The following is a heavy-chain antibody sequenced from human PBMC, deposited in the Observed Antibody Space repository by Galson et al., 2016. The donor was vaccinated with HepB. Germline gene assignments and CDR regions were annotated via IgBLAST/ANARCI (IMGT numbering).Heavy chain of an antibody. D-gene: IGHD2-2*01. Sequence: SLRLSCAGLRFSFKDYGMDWVRQAPGKGLEWVAVTSHDGSEKYYEDSVKGRFTISRDNSKNTLYLEMNSLRAEDTATYYCAKGSTANVFGAFDGWGQGTMVIVSS. CDR1: RFSFKDYG. J-gene: IGHJ3*01. V-gene: IGHV3-30*18. CDR3: AKGSTANVFGAFDG. CDR2: TSHDGSEK.